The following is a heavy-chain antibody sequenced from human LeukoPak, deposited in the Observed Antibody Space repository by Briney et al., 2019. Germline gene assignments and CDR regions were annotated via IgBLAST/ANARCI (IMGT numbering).Heavy chain of an antibody. J-gene: IGHJ3*02. D-gene: IGHD3-10*01. CDR2: IKQDGSEK. Sequence: PGGSLRLSCAASGFTFSSYWMSWVRQAPGKGLEWVANIKQDGSEKYYVDSVKGRFTISRDNAKNSLYLQMNSLRAEDTAVYYCARDPAMVDVWFGELVGAFDIWGQGTMVTVSS. V-gene: IGHV3-7*01. CDR3: ARDPAMVDVWFGELVGAFDI. CDR1: GFTFSSYW.